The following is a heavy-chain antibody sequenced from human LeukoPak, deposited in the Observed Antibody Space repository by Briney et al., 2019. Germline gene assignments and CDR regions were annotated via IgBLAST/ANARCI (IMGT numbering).Heavy chain of an antibody. V-gene: IGHV3-23*01. CDR3: AKVAAVELYFYYGVDV. J-gene: IGHJ6*02. Sequence: GGSLRLSCAASGFTFSSYAMIWVRQAPGKGLEWVSSISGSGDSTYYADSVKGRFTISRDNSKNTLYLQMNSLRAEDTAVYYCAKVAAVELYFYYGVDVWGQGTTATVS. CDR1: GFTFSSYA. CDR2: ISGSGDST. D-gene: IGHD1-7*01.